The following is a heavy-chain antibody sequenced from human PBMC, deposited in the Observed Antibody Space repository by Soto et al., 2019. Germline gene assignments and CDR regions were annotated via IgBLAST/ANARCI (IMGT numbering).Heavy chain of an antibody. CDR3: ARVYGVIILYYYYGMDV. CDR2: ISSSSSYI. Sequence: PGGSLRLSCAASGFTFSIYSMNWVRQAPGKGLEWVSSISSSSSYIYYADPVKGRFTISRDNAKNSLYLQMNSLRAEDTAVYYCARVYGVIILYYYYGMDVWGQGTTVTVSS. D-gene: IGHD3-10*01. CDR1: GFTFSIYS. V-gene: IGHV3-21*01. J-gene: IGHJ6*02.